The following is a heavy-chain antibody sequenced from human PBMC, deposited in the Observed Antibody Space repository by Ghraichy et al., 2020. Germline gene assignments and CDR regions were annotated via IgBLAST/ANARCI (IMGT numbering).Heavy chain of an antibody. J-gene: IGHJ1*01. CDR3: ARWYSTGWHRAGYIHH. Sequence: SETLSLTCIVSGGSISSGPYYWGWIRQPPGKGLEFIASVYYTGSAYENPTLESRVTTSVDTSKNQFVLKMSSVTAADTAMYFCARWYSTGWHRAGYIHHLGQGTLVTVAS. D-gene: IGHD6-19*01. V-gene: IGHV4-39*01. CDR2: VYYTGSA. CDR1: GGSISSGPYY.